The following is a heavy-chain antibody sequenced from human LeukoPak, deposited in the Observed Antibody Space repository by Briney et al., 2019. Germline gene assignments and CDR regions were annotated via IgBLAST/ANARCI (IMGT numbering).Heavy chain of an antibody. CDR1: PGYGFTSHW. D-gene: IGHD5-12*01. CDR3: ASLIGGYSGYDADY. CDR2: IYGGGST. Sequence: GGSLRLSCVTSPGYGFTSHWMNWVRQAPGKGLEWVSVIYGGGSTYYADSVKGRFTISRDNAKNTLYLQMNSLRAEDTAVYYCASLIGGYSGYDADYWGQGTLVTVSS. V-gene: IGHV3-66*01. J-gene: IGHJ4*02.